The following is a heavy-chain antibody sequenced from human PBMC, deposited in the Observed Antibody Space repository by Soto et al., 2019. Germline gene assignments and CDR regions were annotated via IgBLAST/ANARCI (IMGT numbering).Heavy chain of an antibody. J-gene: IGHJ4*02. D-gene: IGHD2-2*01. V-gene: IGHV3-74*01. CDR3: ARGCSSTSCYVR. CDR1: GFTFSSYW. Sequence: GGSLRLSCAASGFTFSSYWMHWVRQAPGKGLVWVSRINSDGSRTSYADSVKGRFTISRDNAKNTLYLQMNSLRAEDTAVYFCARGCSSTSCYVRWGQGTLVTVSS. CDR2: INSDGSRT.